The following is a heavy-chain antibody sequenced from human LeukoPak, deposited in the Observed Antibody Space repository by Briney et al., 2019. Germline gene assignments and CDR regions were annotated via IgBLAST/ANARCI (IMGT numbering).Heavy chain of an antibody. CDR3: ARDLEEMATMTY. J-gene: IGHJ4*02. CDR2: ISYDGSNK. V-gene: IGHV3-30*04. Sequence: GGSLRLSCAASGFTFSSYAMHWVRQAPGKGLEWVAVISYDGSNKYYADSVKGRFTISRDNSKNTLYLQMNSLRAEDTAVYYCARDLEEMATMTYWGQGTLVAVSS. D-gene: IGHD5-24*01. CDR1: GFTFSSYA.